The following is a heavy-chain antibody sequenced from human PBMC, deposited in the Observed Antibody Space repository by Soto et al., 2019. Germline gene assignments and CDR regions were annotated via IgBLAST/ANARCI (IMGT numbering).Heavy chain of an antibody. CDR1: GLTFSDYY. CDR3: ARGRGGGGLPRED. D-gene: IGHD3-16*01. V-gene: IGHV3-11*01. CDR2: ISDRGSIT. J-gene: IGHJ4*02. Sequence: VHLEESGGGWVKPGGSLRLSCTTSGLTFSDYYMSWIRQAPGKGLEWVSDISDRGSITHHADNVEGRFVISRDNAKNSICIQMYSLRPEDYALYYCARGRGGGGLPREDWRKASLVTVSS.